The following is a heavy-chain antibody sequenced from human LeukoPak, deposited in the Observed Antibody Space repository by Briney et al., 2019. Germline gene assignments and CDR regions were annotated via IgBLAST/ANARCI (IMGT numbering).Heavy chain of an antibody. CDR1: GFTFSGSD. D-gene: IGHD6-19*01. Sequence: PGGSLRLSCAASGFTFSGSDMHWLRQASGKGLEWVGRIRNKDNSYATAYAASVKGRFTITRDDSGNMAYLQMNSLKTEDTAVYYCTRRLESGIWDFDYWGQGARVTVSS. CDR3: TRRLESGIWDFDY. V-gene: IGHV3-73*01. J-gene: IGHJ4*02. CDR2: IRNKDNSYAT.